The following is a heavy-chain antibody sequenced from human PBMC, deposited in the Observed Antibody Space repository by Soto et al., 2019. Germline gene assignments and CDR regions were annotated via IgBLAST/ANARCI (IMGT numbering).Heavy chain of an antibody. CDR1: GYSFTSYW. CDR3: AGPSSSGWPRDAFAI. J-gene: IGHJ3*02. V-gene: IGHV5-10-1*01. D-gene: IGHD6-19*01. Sequence: GESLKISCKGSGYSFTSYWIRWVRQMPGKGLEWMWRIDPSHSYINYSPSIQGHVTISADKSISTAYLQWSSLKPSDTAVYYCAGPSSSGWPRDAFAIWGQGTMVTVSS. CDR2: IDPSHSYI.